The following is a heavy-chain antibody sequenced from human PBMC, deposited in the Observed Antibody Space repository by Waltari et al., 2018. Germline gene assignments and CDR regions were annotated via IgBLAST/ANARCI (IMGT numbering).Heavy chain of an antibody. CDR1: AVGSPTAL. J-gene: IGHJ4*01. CDR3: TTLDASWGG. Sequence: EVQIVGSGARALKPGYAHRLPEVASAVGSPTALLTWVRQAPGKGLEWVGRIKSQNDGATTDFAESVRGGFSISRDDSQNMVFLQMNSLRTEDTAVYYCTTLDASWGGWGHGTLVTVSS. D-gene: IGHD7-27*01. V-gene: IGHV3-15*01. CDR2: IKSQNDGATT.